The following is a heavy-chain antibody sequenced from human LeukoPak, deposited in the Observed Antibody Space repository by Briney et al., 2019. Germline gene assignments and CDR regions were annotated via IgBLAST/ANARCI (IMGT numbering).Heavy chain of an antibody. CDR3: VRSGGY. CDR1: GFTFSSYS. Sequence: GGSLRLSCAASGFTFSSYSMNWVRQAPGKGLEWVANIKEDGSEKYYVDSVKGRFTISRDNAKNSLCLQMNSLRAEDTAIYYCVRSGGYWGQGTLVTVSS. CDR2: IKEDGSEK. D-gene: IGHD1-26*01. J-gene: IGHJ4*02. V-gene: IGHV3-7*05.